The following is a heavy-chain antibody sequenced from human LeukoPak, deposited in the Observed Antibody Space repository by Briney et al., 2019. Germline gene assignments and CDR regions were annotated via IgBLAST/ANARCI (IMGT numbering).Heavy chain of an antibody. CDR2: IYPGDSDT. J-gene: IGHJ4*02. CDR3: ARLRHLWANVDY. CDR1: GYSFISYW. D-gene: IGHD2-8*01. Sequence: GESLKISCEGSGYSFISYWIGWVRQMPGKGLEWMGIIYPGDSDTRYSPSFQGQVTISADKSINTAYLQWSSLKASDTAIYYCARLRHLWANVDYWGQGTLVTVSS. V-gene: IGHV5-51*01.